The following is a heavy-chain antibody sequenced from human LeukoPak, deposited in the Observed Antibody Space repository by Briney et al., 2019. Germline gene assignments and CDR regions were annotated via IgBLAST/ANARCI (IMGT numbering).Heavy chain of an antibody. CDR3: ARGYGSGSYGGPGFDY. Sequence: GGSLRLSCAASGFTFSSYSMNWVRQAPGKGLEWVSSISSSSSYIYYADSVKGRFTISGDNAKNSLYLQMNSLRAEDTAVYYSARGYGSGSYGGPGFDYWGQGTLVTVSS. V-gene: IGHV3-21*01. CDR2: ISSSSSYI. J-gene: IGHJ4*02. D-gene: IGHD3-10*01. CDR1: GFTFSSYS.